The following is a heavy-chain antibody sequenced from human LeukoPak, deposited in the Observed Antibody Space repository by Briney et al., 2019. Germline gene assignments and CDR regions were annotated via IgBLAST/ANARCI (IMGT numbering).Heavy chain of an antibody. J-gene: IGHJ4*02. CDR3: ARSENELAYCGGDCYSGFDY. CDR2: IIPILGIA. D-gene: IGHD2-21*02. Sequence: ASVKVSCKASGYTFTSYGISWVRQAPGQGLEWMGRIIPILGIANYAQKFQGRVTITADKSTSTAYMELSSLRSEDTAVYYCARSENELAYCGGDCYSGFDYWGQGTLVTVSS. V-gene: IGHV1-69*04. CDR1: GYTFTSYG.